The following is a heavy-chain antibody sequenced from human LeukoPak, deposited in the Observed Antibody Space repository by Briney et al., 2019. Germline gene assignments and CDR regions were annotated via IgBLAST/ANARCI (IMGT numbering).Heavy chain of an antibody. CDR1: GFTFTSYW. D-gene: IGHD1-14*01. V-gene: IGHV3-74*01. J-gene: IGHJ4*02. Sequence: GGSLRLSCATSGFTFTSYWMHWVRQVAGKGLVWLARVDHGGSGTINADSVKGRFTISRDNAKSTVYLQMNSLRVEDTAVYYCITDLGWGQGTLVTVSS. CDR2: VDHGGSGT. CDR3: ITDLG.